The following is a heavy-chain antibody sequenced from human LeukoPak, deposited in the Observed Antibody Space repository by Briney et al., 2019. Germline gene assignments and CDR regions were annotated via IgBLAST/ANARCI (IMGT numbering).Heavy chain of an antibody. CDR1: GFTFSSYS. CDR2: ISGSGDNR. J-gene: IGHJ4*02. CDR3: AKYPASGGYFDY. Sequence: GGSLRLSCAASGFTFSSYSMSWVRLAPGKGLEWVSGISGSGDNRYYAVSVKGRFTISRDNSKNTLYLQMNSLRAEDTAVFYCAKYPASGGYFDYWGQGTLVTVSS. D-gene: IGHD6-13*01. V-gene: IGHV3-23*01.